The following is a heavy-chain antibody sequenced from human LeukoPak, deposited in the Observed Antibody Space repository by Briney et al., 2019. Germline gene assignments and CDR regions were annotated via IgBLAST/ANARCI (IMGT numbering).Heavy chain of an antibody. J-gene: IGHJ4*02. CDR3: ARHGYSGYGGFDY. D-gene: IGHD5-12*01. Sequence: GGSLRLSCAASGFTFSSYWMHWVRQAPGKGLEWVSAISGSGGSTYYADSVKGRFTISRDNSKNTLYLQMNSLRAEDTAVYYCARHGYSGYGGFDYWGQGTLVTVSS. V-gene: IGHV3-23*01. CDR1: GFTFSSYW. CDR2: ISGSGGST.